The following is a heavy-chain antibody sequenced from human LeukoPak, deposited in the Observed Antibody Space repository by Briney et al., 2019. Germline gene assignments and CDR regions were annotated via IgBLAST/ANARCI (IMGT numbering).Heavy chain of an antibody. CDR2: INPNSGGT. CDR3: ARDKNSRLDY. D-gene: IGHD6-13*01. J-gene: IGHJ4*02. V-gene: IGHV1-2*02. Sequence: GPSVKVSCKASGYTFTGYYMHWVRQAPGQGLEWMGWINPNSGGTNYAQKFQSRVTMTRDTSISTAYMELSRLRSDDTAVYHCARDKNSRLDYWGQGTLVTVSS. CDR1: GYTFTGYY.